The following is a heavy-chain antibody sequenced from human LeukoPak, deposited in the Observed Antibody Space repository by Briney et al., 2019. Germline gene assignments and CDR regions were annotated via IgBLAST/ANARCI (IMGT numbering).Heavy chain of an antibody. Sequence: PGGSLRLSCAASGFTFSSYWMHWVRQAPGKGLVWVSRINSDGSSTSYADSVKGRFTISRDNAKNTLYLQMISLRAEDAAVYYCAKGVIEGHSYYYMDVWGKGTTVTISS. V-gene: IGHV3-74*01. CDR2: INSDGSST. CDR3: AKGVIEGHSYYYMDV. D-gene: IGHD2/OR15-2a*01. CDR1: GFTFSSYW. J-gene: IGHJ6*03.